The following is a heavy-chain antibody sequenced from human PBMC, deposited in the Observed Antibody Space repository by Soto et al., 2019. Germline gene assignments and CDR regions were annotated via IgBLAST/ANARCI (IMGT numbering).Heavy chain of an antibody. Sequence: GGSLRLSCAAFGFTVSSNYMSWVRQAPGKGLEWVSVIYSGGSTYYADSVKGRFTISRDNSKNTLYLQMNSLRAEDTAVYYCARDIGYYYGSGSPFDYWGQGTLVTVSS. D-gene: IGHD3-10*01. CDR3: ARDIGYYYGSGSPFDY. J-gene: IGHJ4*02. V-gene: IGHV3-66*01. CDR1: GFTVSSNY. CDR2: IYSGGST.